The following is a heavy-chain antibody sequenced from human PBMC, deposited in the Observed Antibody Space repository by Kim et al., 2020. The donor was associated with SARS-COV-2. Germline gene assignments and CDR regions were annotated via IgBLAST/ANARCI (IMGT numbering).Heavy chain of an antibody. Sequence: SVKVSCKASGGTFSSYAISWVRQAPGQGLEWMGGIIPIFGTANYAQKFQGRVTITADESTSTAYMELSSLRSEDTAVYYCARKHSGSYYYYYYGMDVWGQGTTVTVSS. J-gene: IGHJ6*02. CDR2: IIPIFGTA. V-gene: IGHV1-69*13. CDR1: GGTFSSYA. D-gene: IGHD1-26*01. CDR3: ARKHSGSYYYYYYGMDV.